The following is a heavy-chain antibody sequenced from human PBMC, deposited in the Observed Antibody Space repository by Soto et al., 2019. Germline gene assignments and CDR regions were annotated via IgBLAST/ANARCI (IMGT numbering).Heavy chain of an antibody. CDR1: GFTFSSFG. V-gene: IGHV3-30*18. CDR3: AKVAGDYFFDY. Sequence: PRGSLRLSCAASGFTFSSFGMHWVRQAPGKGLEWVAVISYDGSNKYYADSVKGRFTISRDNSKNTLYLQMNSLRAEDTAVYYCAKVAGDYFFDYWGQGT. J-gene: IGHJ4*02. CDR2: ISYDGSNK. D-gene: IGHD4-17*01.